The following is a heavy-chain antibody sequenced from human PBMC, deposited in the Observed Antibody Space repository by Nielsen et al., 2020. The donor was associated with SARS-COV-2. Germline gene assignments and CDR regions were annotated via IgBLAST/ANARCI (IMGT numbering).Heavy chain of an antibody. CDR2: ISYDGSNK. D-gene: IGHD3-10*01. J-gene: IGHJ6*02. CDR1: GFTFSSYA. Sequence: GGSLRLSCAASGFTFSSYAMHWVRQAPGKGLEWVAVISYDGSNKYYADSVKGRFTISRDNSKNTLYLQMNSLRAEDTAVYYCAKDPPAMVRGYGMDVWGQGTTVTVSS. CDR3: AKDPPAMVRGYGMDV. V-gene: IGHV3-30-3*01.